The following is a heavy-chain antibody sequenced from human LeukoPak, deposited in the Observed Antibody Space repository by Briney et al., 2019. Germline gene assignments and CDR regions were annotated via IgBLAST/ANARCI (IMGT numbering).Heavy chain of an antibody. V-gene: IGHV3-7*03. Sequence: GGSLRLSCAASGFTFSSYWMSWVRQAPGKGLEWVANIKQDGGEKYYVDSVKGRFIISRDNANNSPYLQMNSLRADDTAVYYCARDRIFDYWGQGTLVTVSS. J-gene: IGHJ4*02. CDR1: GFTFSSYW. D-gene: IGHD2-15*01. CDR2: IKQDGGEK. CDR3: ARDRIFDY.